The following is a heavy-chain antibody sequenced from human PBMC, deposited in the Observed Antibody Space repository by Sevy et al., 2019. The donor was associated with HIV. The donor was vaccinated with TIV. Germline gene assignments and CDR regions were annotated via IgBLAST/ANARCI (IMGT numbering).Heavy chain of an antibody. CDR1: GFTFSNDG. CDR3: ARRGNYYGDAFDF. J-gene: IGHJ3*01. CDR2: VRGSGGKR. Sequence: GGSLRLSCAAFGFTFSNDGMTWVRQAPGKGLEWVSSVRGSGGKRYNADSAKGRFTITRDNSKNTLYLQMNSRRADDTAVYYCARRGNYYGDAFDFWGQGTVVTVSS. D-gene: IGHD3-10*01. V-gene: IGHV3-23*01.